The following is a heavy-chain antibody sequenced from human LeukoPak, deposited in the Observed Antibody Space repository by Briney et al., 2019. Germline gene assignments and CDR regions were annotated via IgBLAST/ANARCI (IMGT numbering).Heavy chain of an antibody. CDR1: GGSFSGYY. J-gene: IGHJ5*02. CDR2: INHSGST. D-gene: IGHD4-11*01. V-gene: IGHV4-34*01. Sequence: PSETLSLTCAVYGGSFSGYYWSWIRQPPGKGLEWIGEINHSGSTNYNPSLKSRVTISVDTSKNQFSLKLSSVTAADTAVYYCAKAVTANDYNKDLNWFDPWGQGTLVTVSS. CDR3: AKAVTANDYNKDLNWFDP.